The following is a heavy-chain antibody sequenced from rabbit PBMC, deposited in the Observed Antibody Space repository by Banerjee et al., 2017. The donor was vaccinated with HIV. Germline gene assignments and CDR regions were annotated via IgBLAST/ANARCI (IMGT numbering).Heavy chain of an antibody. J-gene: IGHJ4*01. CDR3: ARWGAGNGYATNAFNL. CDR2: MYTATGTT. Sequence: EESGGDLVKPEGSLTLTCTASGFSFDSNYYMCWVRQAPGKGLEWIGCMYTATGTTWYASWAKGRFTISKTSSTTVTQQMTSLTVADTATYFCARWGAGNGYATNAFNLWGPGTLVTVS. D-gene: IGHD6-1*01. V-gene: IGHV1S40*01. CDR1: GFSFDSNYY.